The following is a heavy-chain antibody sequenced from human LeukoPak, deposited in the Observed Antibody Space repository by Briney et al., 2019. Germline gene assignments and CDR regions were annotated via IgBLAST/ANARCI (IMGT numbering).Heavy chain of an antibody. J-gene: IGHJ5*02. CDR2: IIPIFGTA. D-gene: IGHD3-22*01. Sequence: ASVKVSCKASGGTFSSYAISWVRQAPGQGLEWMGGIIPIFGTANYAQKFQGRVTITTDESTSTAYMELSSLRSEDTAVYYCASLVSGHYMWFDPWGQGTLVTVSS. CDR1: GGTFSSYA. CDR3: ASLVSGHYMWFDP. V-gene: IGHV1-69*05.